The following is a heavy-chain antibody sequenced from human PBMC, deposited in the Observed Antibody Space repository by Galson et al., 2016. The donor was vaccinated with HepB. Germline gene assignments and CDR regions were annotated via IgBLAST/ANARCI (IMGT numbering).Heavy chain of an antibody. CDR2: INPSGGST. J-gene: IGHJ5*02. V-gene: IGHV1-46*01. D-gene: IGHD5-12*01. Sequence: SVKVSCKASGYTFTTYYIHWVRQAPGQGLEWMGIINPSGGSTSYAQKFQGRVTMTRDTSTSTVYMELNSLRSDDTAVYFCARGEGGYDWDWFDPWGQGSLVTVSS. CDR3: ARGEGGYDWDWFDP. CDR1: GYTFTTYY.